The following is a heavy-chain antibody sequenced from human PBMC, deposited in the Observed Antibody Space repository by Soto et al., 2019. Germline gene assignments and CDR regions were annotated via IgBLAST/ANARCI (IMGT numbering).Heavy chain of an antibody. CDR3: ARWGTGTHPFWFDP. Sequence: QVQLVQSGAEVKKPGSSVKVSCKASGGTFSSYAISWVRQAPGQGLEWMGGIIPIFGTASYAQKFQGRVTITADESTSTAYMELSSLRSEDTAVYYCARWGTGTHPFWFDPWGQGTLVTVSS. D-gene: IGHD1-1*01. CDR2: IIPIFGTA. V-gene: IGHV1-69*01. J-gene: IGHJ5*02. CDR1: GGTFSSYA.